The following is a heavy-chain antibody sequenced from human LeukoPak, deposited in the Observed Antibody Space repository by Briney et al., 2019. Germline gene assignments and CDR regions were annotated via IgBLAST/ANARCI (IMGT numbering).Heavy chain of an antibody. CDR1: GFTFCLSA. J-gene: IGHJ4*02. D-gene: IGHD2-21*02. CDR2: IRNKADIYAT. V-gene: IGHV3-73*01. CDR3: IRWNEVTDTFDY. Sequence: GGSLKLSCAASGFTFCLSAMHWVRQATGKGREWVGRIRNKADIYATAYAASVQGRFTISRDDSKNMSYLQMNSLKTEDTAVYCWIRWNEVTDTFDYWGQGALVTVSS.